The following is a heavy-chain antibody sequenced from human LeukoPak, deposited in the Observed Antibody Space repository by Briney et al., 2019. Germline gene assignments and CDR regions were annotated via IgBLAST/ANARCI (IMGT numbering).Heavy chain of an antibody. CDR3: AKSSVGAVAGKVYYYSGMDV. Sequence: PGGSLRLSCAASGFTFSSYGMHWVRQAPGKGLEWVAFIRYDGSNKYYADSVKGRFTISRDNSKNTLYLQMNSLRAEDTAVYYCAKSSVGAVAGKVYYYSGMDVWGQGTTVTVSS. CDR2: IRYDGSNK. D-gene: IGHD6-19*01. V-gene: IGHV3-30*02. CDR1: GFTFSSYG. J-gene: IGHJ6*02.